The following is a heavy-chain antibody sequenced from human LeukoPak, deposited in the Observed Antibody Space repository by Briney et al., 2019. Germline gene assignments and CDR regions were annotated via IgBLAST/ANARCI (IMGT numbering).Heavy chain of an antibody. Sequence: SETLSLNCTVSGGSISSYYWSWIRQPPGKGLEWIGYIYYSGSTNYNPSLKSRVTISVDTSKNQFSLKLSSVTAADTAVYYCARDRFNWGSSKSFWFDPWGQGTLVTVSS. CDR1: GGSISSYY. V-gene: IGHV4-59*01. J-gene: IGHJ5*02. CDR3: ARDRFNWGSSKSFWFDP. CDR2: IYYSGST. D-gene: IGHD6-13*01.